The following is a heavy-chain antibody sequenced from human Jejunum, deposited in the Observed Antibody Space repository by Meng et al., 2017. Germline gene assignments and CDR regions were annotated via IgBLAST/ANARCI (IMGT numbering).Heavy chain of an antibody. CDR2: INTDGSRT. CDR3: ARIIWSDF. V-gene: IGHV3-74*01. J-gene: IGHJ4*02. CDR1: GFTFNSYW. Sequence: EVQLVQSGGGVVQPGVSLRLSCEASGFTFNSYWMHWVRQVPGKGLVWVSRINTDGSRTDYADSVKGRFTISRDNAKNTLYLQMSSLRVDDTAVYYCARIIWSDFWGQGTLVTVSS. D-gene: IGHD3-16*01.